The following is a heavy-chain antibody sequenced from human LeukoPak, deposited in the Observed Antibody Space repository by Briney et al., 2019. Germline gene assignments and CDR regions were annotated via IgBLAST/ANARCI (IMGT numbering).Heavy chain of an antibody. Sequence: GGSLRLSCAASGLTVSSNYMSWVRQAPGRGLEWVSVIYSGGSTYYAESVEGRFTISRDNSKNTLYLQMNSLRADGTAAYHCAREEVKRTTIFGAAKYYYSYMDVWGKGTTVTVSS. J-gene: IGHJ6*03. CDR2: IYSGGST. D-gene: IGHD3-3*01. V-gene: IGHV3-53*01. CDR3: AREEVKRTTIFGAAKYYYSYMDV. CDR1: GLTVSSNY.